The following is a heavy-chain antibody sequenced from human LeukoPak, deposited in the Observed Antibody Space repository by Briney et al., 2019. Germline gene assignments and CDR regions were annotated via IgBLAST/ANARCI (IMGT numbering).Heavy chain of an antibody. J-gene: IGHJ4*02. V-gene: IGHV3-48*03. Sequence: GGSLRLSCAASGFTFSSYEMNWVRQAPGKGLEWVSYISPSGSTIYYAESVKGRFTISRDNAKNSLYLQMNSLRVEDTAVYYCAKGYYGSGSYGWFDYWGQGTLVTVSS. CDR2: ISPSGSTI. CDR1: GFTFSSYE. D-gene: IGHD3-10*01. CDR3: AKGYYGSGSYGWFDY.